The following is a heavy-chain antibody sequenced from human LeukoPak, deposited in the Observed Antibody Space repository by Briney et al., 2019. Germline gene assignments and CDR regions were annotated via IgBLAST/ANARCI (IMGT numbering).Heavy chain of an antibody. V-gene: IGHV7-4-1*02. CDR3: ARDLMLRYFDWLSGGFDP. D-gene: IGHD3-9*01. CDR2: INTNTGNP. CDR1: GYTFTSYA. Sequence: GASVKVSCKASGYTFTSYATNWVRQAPGQGLEWMGWINTNTGNPTYAQGFTGRFVFSLDTSVSTAYLQISSPKAEDTAVYYCARDLMLRYFDWLSGGFDPWGQGTLVTVSS. J-gene: IGHJ5*02.